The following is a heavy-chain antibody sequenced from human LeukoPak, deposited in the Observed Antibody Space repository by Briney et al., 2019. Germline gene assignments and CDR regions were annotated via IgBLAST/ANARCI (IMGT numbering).Heavy chain of an antibody. CDR3: AKDTTAWWYHRAYMDV. CDR2: IRGSGDTT. V-gene: IGHV3-23*01. D-gene: IGHD2-15*01. CDR1: GFTFSSYA. J-gene: IGHJ6*03. Sequence: GGSLRLSCAASGFTFSSYAMSWVRQAPGGGLEWVSAIRGSGDTTYHADSVKGRFTISRDNSENRLSLQMDSLRAEDTAVYFCAKDTTAWWYHRAYMDVWGKGTTVIVSS.